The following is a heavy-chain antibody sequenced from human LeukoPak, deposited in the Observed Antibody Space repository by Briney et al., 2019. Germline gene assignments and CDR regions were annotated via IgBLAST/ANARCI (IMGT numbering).Heavy chain of an antibody. Sequence: GGSLRLSCAASEFTFSSYWMHWVRQAPGKGLVWVSRINSDGRSTSYADSVKGRFTISRDNAKNTLYLQMNSLRAEDTAVYYCARGVEMATPKDYFDYWGQGTLVTVSS. V-gene: IGHV3-74*01. CDR1: EFTFSSYW. CDR2: INSDGRST. CDR3: ARGVEMATPKDYFDY. D-gene: IGHD5-24*01. J-gene: IGHJ4*02.